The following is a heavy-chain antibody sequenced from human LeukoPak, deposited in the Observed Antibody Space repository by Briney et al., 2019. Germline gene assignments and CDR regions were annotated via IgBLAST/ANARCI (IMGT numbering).Heavy chain of an antibody. D-gene: IGHD3-22*01. Sequence: GGSLRLSCAASGFTFSSYAMSWVRQAPGKGLEWVSVISASGGRTSYADSVKGRFTVSRDNSKNTLYLQMNSLRAEDTAIYFCVEGGAPSYYDGSGDAYFDYWGQGTLVTVSS. V-gene: IGHV3-23*01. J-gene: IGHJ4*02. CDR3: VEGGAPSYYDGSGDAYFDY. CDR2: ISASGGRT. CDR1: GFTFSSYA.